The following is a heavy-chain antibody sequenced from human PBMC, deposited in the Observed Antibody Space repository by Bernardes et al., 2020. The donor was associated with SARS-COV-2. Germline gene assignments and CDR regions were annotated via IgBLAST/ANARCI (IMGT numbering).Heavy chain of an antibody. Sequence: GGSLRPSCSASGFIFSNYAMHWVRQAPGKGLEYVSVISSDGGTTYYADSVKARFTISRDNSKNTLYLQMSSLRAEDTGVYYCVRDWGGGGRWGQGTLVTVSS. CDR2: ISSDGGTT. V-gene: IGHV3-64D*08. CDR3: VRDWGGGGR. CDR1: GFIFSNYA. D-gene: IGHD2-21*01. J-gene: IGHJ4*02.